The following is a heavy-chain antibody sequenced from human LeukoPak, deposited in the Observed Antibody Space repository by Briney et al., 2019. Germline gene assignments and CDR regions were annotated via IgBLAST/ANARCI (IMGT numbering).Heavy chain of an antibody. J-gene: IGHJ6*03. CDR2: IYYSGST. CDR3: ARDPYSSSWSRSPGYYMDV. D-gene: IGHD6-13*01. CDR1: GGSISSYY. V-gene: IGHV4-59*12. Sequence: SETLSLTCTVSGGSISSYYWSWIRQPPGKGLEWIGYIYYSGSTNYNPSLKSRVTISVDTSKNQFSLKLSSVTAADTAVYYCARDPYSSSWSRSPGYYMDVWGKGTTVTVSS.